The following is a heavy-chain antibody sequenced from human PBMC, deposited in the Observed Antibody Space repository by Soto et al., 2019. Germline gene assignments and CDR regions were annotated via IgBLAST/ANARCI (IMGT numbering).Heavy chain of an antibody. V-gene: IGHV4-30-4*01. Sequence: QVQLQESGPGLVKPSQTLSLTCTVSGDSISSGDDYWSWIRQPPGKGLEWIGYISYSGGTYYNPSLKSPVTISLDTSMNQFSLKLSSATAADTAVYYCARKDYSDYHGMDVWGQGTTVTVSS. CDR3: ARKDYSDYHGMDV. CDR2: ISYSGGT. CDR1: GDSISSGDDY. J-gene: IGHJ6*02. D-gene: IGHD4-4*01.